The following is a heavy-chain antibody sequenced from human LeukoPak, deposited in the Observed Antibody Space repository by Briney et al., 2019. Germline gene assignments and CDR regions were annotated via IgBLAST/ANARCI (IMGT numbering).Heavy chain of an antibody. V-gene: IGHV4-4*08. CDR3: AGLELNYFYYCMGV. J-gene: IGHJ6*03. Sequence: SVTLSLTCTVSGRSISSYYWSWPRQPQGKGLEWSGYIYSSRNTNYHPSRKSRLTIPVNTSKDQGTLKLRSVTAADTAGDYCAGLELNYFYYCMGVWGKGTTVTVSS. CDR1: GRSISSYY. CDR2: IYSSRNT.